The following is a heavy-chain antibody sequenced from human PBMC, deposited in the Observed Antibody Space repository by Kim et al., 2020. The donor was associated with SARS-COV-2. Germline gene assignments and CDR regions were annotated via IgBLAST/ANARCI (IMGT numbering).Heavy chain of an antibody. V-gene: IGHV3-7*05. CDR3: ARSALKYYYDSSGYYPIMG. CDR1: GFTFSSYW. Sequence: GGSLRLSCAASGFTFSSYWMSWVRQAPGKGLEWVANIKQDGSEKYYVDSVKGRFTISRDNAKNSLYLQMNSLRAEDTAVYYCARSALKYYYDSSGYYPIMGWGQGTLVTVSS. J-gene: IGHJ4*02. CDR2: IKQDGSEK. D-gene: IGHD3-22*01.